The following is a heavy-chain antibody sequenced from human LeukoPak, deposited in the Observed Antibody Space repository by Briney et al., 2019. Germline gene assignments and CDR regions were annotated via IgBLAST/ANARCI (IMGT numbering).Heavy chain of an antibody. CDR1: GGSISSYY. J-gene: IGHJ5*02. D-gene: IGHD3-3*01. CDR2: IYYSGST. CDR3: ARGDFWSGYYTAPPGFDP. Sequence: SETLSLTCTVSGGSISSYYWSWIRQPPGKGLEWIGYIYYSGSTNYNPSLKSRVTISVDTSKNQFSLKLSSVTAADTAVYYCARGDFWSGYYTAPPGFDPWGPGTLVTVSS. V-gene: IGHV4-59*01.